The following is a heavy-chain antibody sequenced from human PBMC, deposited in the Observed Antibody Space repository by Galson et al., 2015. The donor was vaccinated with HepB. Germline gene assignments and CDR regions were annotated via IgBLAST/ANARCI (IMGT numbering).Heavy chain of an antibody. J-gene: IGHJ4*02. Sequence: ETLSLTCTVSGGSISSSSYYWGWIRQPPGKGLEWIGSIYYSGSTYYNPSLKSRVTISVDTSKNQFSLKLSSVTAADTAVYYCARVTMDRGVMFFDYWGQGTLVTVSS. CDR2: IYYSGST. V-gene: IGHV4-39*07. CDR3: ARVTMDRGVMFFDY. CDR1: GGSISSSSYY. D-gene: IGHD3-10*01.